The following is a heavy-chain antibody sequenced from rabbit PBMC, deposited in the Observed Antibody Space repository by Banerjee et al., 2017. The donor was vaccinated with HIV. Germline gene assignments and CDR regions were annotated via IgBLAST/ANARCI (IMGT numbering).Heavy chain of an antibody. CDR2: IYGGSSGST. Sequence: QSLEESGGDLVKPGASLTLTCTASGFSFSGGYDMCWVRQAPGKGLEWIACIYGGSSGSTAYASWAKGRFTISKTSSTTVTLQMTSLTAADTATYFCARDLAGVIGWNFNLWGQGTLVTVS. CDR1: GFSFSGGYD. D-gene: IGHD4-1*01. J-gene: IGHJ4*01. V-gene: IGHV1S40*01. CDR3: ARDLAGVIGWNFNL.